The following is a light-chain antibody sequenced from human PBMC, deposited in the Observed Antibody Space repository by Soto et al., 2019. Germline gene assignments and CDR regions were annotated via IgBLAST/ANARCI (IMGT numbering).Light chain of an antibody. V-gene: IGLV2-14*01. CDR1: GSDIATFNY. Sequence: QALRAQPASVSGSPGQSITISCTGSGSDIATFNYVSWYQQYPGKAPKLLIYQVTSRASGVSHRFSGSKSGNTAALTISGLQPEDEAEYYCNSYSSTSFYVFGTGTKSPS. CDR3: NSYSSTSFYV. CDR2: QVT. J-gene: IGLJ1*01.